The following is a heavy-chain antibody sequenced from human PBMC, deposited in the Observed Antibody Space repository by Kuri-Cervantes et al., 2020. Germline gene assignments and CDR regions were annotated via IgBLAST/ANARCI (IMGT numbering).Heavy chain of an antibody. CDR3: AREMATITPGMDV. V-gene: IGHV3-9*01. CDR2: ISWNSGSI. Sequence: LSLTCAASGFTFDDYAMHWVRQAPGKGLEWVSGISWNSGSIGYADSVKGRFTISRDNAKNSLYLQMNSLRAEDTAVYYCAREMATITPGMDVWGQGTTVTVSS. D-gene: IGHD5-24*01. CDR1: GFTFDDYA. J-gene: IGHJ6*02.